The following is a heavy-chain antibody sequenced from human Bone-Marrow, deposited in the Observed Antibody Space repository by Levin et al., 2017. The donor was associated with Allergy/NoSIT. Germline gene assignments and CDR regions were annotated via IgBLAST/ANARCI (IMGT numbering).Heavy chain of an antibody. CDR1: GFRFSDYV. CDR2: ISGSGDNT. D-gene: IGHD2-21*01. Sequence: ETLSLTCVASGFRFSDYVMNWVRQAPGKGLEWVSVISGSGDNTYYADSVKGRFTISRDTSKNTLYLQMNSLSAEDTAIYYCVRTPGAIVVTPYFDYWGQGTLVTVSS. V-gene: IGHV3-23*01. J-gene: IGHJ4*02. CDR3: VRTPGAIVVTPYFDY.